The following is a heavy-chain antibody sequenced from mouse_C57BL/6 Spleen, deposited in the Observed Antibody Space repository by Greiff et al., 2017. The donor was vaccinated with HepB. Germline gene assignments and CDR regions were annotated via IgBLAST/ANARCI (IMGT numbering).Heavy chain of an antibody. CDR2: IRSKSNNYAT. Sequence: EVQLVESGGGLVQPTGSLKLSCAASGFSFNTYAMNWVRQAPGKGLEWVARIRSKSNNYATYYAGSVKDRFTISRDDSESMLYLQMNNLKTEDTAMYDWGRRSNDGGWLAYWGQGTLGTVSA. V-gene: IGHV10-1*01. D-gene: IGHD2-12*01. CDR3: GRRSNDGGWLAY. CDR1: GFSFNTYA. J-gene: IGHJ3*01.